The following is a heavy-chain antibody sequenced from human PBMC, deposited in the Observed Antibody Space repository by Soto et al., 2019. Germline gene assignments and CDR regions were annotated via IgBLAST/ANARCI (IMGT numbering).Heavy chain of an antibody. CDR1: GGTFSSYA. J-gene: IGHJ6*02. D-gene: IGHD5-18*01. CDR2: IIPIFGTA. Sequence: QVQLVQSGAEVKKPGSSVKVSCKASGGTFSSYAISWVRQAPGQGLEWMGGIIPIFGTANYAQKFQGRVTITADESTSPAYMELSSLRSEDTAVYYCARIGRDTAMVTYYYYYYGMDVWGQGTTVTVSS. V-gene: IGHV1-69*01. CDR3: ARIGRDTAMVTYYYYYYGMDV.